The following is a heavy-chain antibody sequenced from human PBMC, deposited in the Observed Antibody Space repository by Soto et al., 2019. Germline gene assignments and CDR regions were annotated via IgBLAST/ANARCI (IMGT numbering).Heavy chain of an antibody. Sequence: SETLSLTCAVSGYSIASGYYWAWIRQSPGKGLEWIGSIYHAGSVYYNPSLNSRVAVSLDTSKNHFSLKLTSVTAADTAVYYCARTFGYYGMDVWGQGTTVTVSS. D-gene: IGHD3-16*01. CDR3: ARTFGYYGMDV. V-gene: IGHV4-38-2*01. CDR1: GYSIASGYY. CDR2: IYHAGSV. J-gene: IGHJ6*02.